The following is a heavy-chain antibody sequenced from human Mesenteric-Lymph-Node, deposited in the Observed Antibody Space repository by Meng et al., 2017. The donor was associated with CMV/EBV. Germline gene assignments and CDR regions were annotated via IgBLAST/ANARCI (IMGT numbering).Heavy chain of an antibody. V-gene: IGHV3-21*01. Sequence: GESLKISCAASGFTFSSYSMNWVRQAPGKGLEWVSSISSSSSYIYYADSVKGRFTISRDNAKNSLYLQMNSLRAEDTAVYYCARVLPHFTIFGVVIIPKEDYYYYGMDVWGQGTTVTVSS. J-gene: IGHJ6*02. CDR3: ARVLPHFTIFGVVIIPKEDYYYYGMDV. CDR2: ISSSSSYI. D-gene: IGHD3-3*01. CDR1: GFTFSSYS.